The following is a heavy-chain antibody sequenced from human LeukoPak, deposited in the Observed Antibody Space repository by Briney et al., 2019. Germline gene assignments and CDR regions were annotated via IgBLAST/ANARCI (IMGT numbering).Heavy chain of an antibody. Sequence: SETLSLTCTVSGGSISSSSYYWGWIRQPPGKGLEWIGSIYYSGSTYYNPSLKSRVTISVDTYKTQFSLKLSSVTAADTAVYYCARHYSYYDSSGYYSWGQGTLVTVSS. J-gene: IGHJ4*02. CDR1: GGSISSSSYY. V-gene: IGHV4-39*01. CDR2: IYYSGST. CDR3: ARHYSYYDSSGYYS. D-gene: IGHD3-22*01.